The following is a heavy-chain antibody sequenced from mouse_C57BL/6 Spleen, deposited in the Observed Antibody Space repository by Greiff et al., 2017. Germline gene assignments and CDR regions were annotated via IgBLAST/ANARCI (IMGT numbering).Heavy chain of an antibody. J-gene: IGHJ1*03. Sequence: QVQLQQSGAELVKPGASVKISCKASGYAFSSYWMNWVKQRPGKGLEWIGQIYPGDGDTNYNGKFKGKATLTADKSSSPAYMQLSSLTSEDSAVYFCARDTTVVARGYFDVWGTGTTVTVSS. CDR3: ARDTTVVARGYFDV. V-gene: IGHV1-80*01. CDR1: GYAFSSYW. CDR2: IYPGDGDT. D-gene: IGHD1-1*01.